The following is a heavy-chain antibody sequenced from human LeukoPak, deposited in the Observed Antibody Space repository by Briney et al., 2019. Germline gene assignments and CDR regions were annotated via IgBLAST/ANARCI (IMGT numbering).Heavy chain of an antibody. CDR2: INHSGST. CDR3: ARRGVVPAAIRYFQH. Sequence: SETLSLTCAVYGGSFSGYYWSWIRQPPGKGLEWIGEINHSGSTNYNPSLKSRVTISVDTSKNQFSLKLSSVTAADTAVYYCARRGVVPAAIRYFQHWGQGTLVTVSS. V-gene: IGHV4-34*01. J-gene: IGHJ1*01. CDR1: GGSFSGYY. D-gene: IGHD2-2*02.